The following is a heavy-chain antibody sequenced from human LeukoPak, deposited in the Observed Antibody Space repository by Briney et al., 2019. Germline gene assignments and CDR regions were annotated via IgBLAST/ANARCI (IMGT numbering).Heavy chain of an antibody. V-gene: IGHV3-15*01. CDR3: TTDYGYSLYYFDY. CDR2: IKSKTDGGTT. CDR1: GFTFSNAW. Sequence: GGSLRLSCAASGFTFSNAWRSWVRQAPGKGLEWVGRIKSKTDGGTTDYAAPVKGRFTISRDDSKNTLYLQMNSLKTEDTAVYYCTTDYGYSLYYFDYWGQGTLVTVSS. J-gene: IGHJ4*02. D-gene: IGHD5-18*01.